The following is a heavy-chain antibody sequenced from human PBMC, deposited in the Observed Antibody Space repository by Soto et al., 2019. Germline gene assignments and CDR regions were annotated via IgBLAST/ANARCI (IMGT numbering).Heavy chain of an antibody. CDR1: GGSFSGYY. V-gene: IGHV4-34*01. D-gene: IGHD1-26*01. CDR2: INHSGST. CDR3: ARDRSGSNPGPSDH. J-gene: IGHJ4*02. Sequence: SETLSLTCAVYGGSFSGYYWSWIRQPPGKGLEWIGEINHSGSTNYNPSLKSRVTISVDTSKNQFSLKLSSVTAADTAVYYCARDRSGSNPGPSDHWGQGTLVTVSS.